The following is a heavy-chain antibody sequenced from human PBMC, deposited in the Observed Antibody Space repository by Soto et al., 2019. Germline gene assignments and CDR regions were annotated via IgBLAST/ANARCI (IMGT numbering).Heavy chain of an antibody. CDR2: INHSGST. Sequence: TLSLTCAVYGGSFSGYYWSWIRQPPGKGLEWIGEINHSGSTNYNPSLKSRVTISVDTSKNQFSLKLSSVTAADTAVYYCASLGYDFWSARNWFDPWGQGTLVTVSS. CDR3: ASLGYDFWSARNWFDP. D-gene: IGHD3-3*01. V-gene: IGHV4-34*01. J-gene: IGHJ5*02. CDR1: GGSFSGYY.